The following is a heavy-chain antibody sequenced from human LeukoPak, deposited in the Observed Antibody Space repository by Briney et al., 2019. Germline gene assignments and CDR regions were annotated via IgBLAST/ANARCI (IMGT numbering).Heavy chain of an antibody. V-gene: IGHV3-30*02. CDR3: AKDHTFAYYYDSSGYNNGMDY. Sequence: GGSLRLSCAASGFTFRSYSMNWVRQAPGKGLEWVAFIRYDGSKKYYADSVKGRFTISRDNSKNTLYLQMNSLRAEDTAVYYCAKDHTFAYYYDSSGYNNGMDYWGQGTLVTVSS. J-gene: IGHJ4*02. D-gene: IGHD3-22*01. CDR2: IRYDGSKK. CDR1: GFTFRSYS.